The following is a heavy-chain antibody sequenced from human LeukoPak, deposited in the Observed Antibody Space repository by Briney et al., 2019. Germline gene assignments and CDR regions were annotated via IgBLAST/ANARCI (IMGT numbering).Heavy chain of an antibody. J-gene: IGHJ6*02. CDR3: ARGLLVLRYLPYGMDV. D-gene: IGHD3-9*01. V-gene: IGHV3-30*04. CDR1: GFTFCSYA. CDR2: ISYDGSNK. Sequence: GRSLRLSYAASGFTFCSYAMHWVRQAPGKGLEWVAVISYDGSNKYYADSVKGRFTISRDNSKNTLYLQMNSLRAEDTAVYYCARGLLVLRYLPYGMDVWGQGTTVTVSS.